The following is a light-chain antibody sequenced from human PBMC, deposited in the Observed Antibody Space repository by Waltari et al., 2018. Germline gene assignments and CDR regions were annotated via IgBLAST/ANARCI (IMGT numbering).Light chain of an antibody. J-gene: IGKJ2*01. V-gene: IGKV2D-29*01. Sequence: DIVMTQTPLSLSVTPGQPASISGKSSQSLLHSDGETYLFWYLQKPGQPPQLLISKVSNRFSGVPDRFSGSGSGTDFALKISWMEPEDVGVYYCTQSVRLPYTFGQGTKLEIK. CDR3: TQSVRLPYT. CDR2: KVS. CDR1: QSLLHSDGETY.